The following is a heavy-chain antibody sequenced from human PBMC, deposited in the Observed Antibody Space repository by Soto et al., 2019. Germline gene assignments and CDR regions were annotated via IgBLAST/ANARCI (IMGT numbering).Heavy chain of an antibody. V-gene: IGHV3-30*18. Sequence: QVQLVESGGGVVQPGRSLRLSCAASGFTFSSYGMHWVRQAPGKGLEWVAVISYDGSNKYYAYSVKGRFTISRDNSKNTLSLQMNSLRAEDTAVYYCAKVGAAAGGGMDVWGQGTTVTVSS. J-gene: IGHJ6*02. CDR3: AKVGAAAGGGMDV. CDR1: GFTFSSYG. D-gene: IGHD6-13*01. CDR2: ISYDGSNK.